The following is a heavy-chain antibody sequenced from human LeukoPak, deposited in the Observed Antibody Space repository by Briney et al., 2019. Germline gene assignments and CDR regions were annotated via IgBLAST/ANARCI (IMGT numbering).Heavy chain of an antibody. CDR1: DDSMSSSSYY. Sequence: PSETLSLTCSVSDDSMSSSSYYWGWIRQPPGKGLEWLGSIWYTGRTDYSPSLRSRVTMSIDTSKRLFSVRLSSVTAADTAVYSCARQNWLPYFDYWGQGALVTVSS. CDR2: IWYTGRT. V-gene: IGHV4-39*07. CDR3: ARQNWLPYFDY. J-gene: IGHJ4*02. D-gene: IGHD5-18*01.